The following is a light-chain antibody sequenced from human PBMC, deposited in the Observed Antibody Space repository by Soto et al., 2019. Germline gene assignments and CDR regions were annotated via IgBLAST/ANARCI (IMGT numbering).Light chain of an antibody. V-gene: IGKV1-5*03. CDR3: QHYNSYPWT. J-gene: IGKJ1*01. CDR2: KAS. Sequence: DIQMTQSPSTLSASVGDRVTITCRASQSISSWLAWYQQKPGKAPKLLIYKASSLESGVTSRFSGSGSGTEFTLTISSLQPDDFATYYCQHYNSYPWTFDQGTKVDIK. CDR1: QSISSW.